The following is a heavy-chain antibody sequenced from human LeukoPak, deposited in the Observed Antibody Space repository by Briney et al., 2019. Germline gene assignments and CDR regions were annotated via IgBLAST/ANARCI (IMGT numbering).Heavy chain of an antibody. CDR1: GFTFSSYA. Sequence: GRSLRLSCEASGFTFSSYAMHWVRQAAGKGLEWVAVISYDGSNKYYADSVKGRFTISRDNSKNTLYLQMNSLRAEDTAVYYCARAVVVAENWFDPWGQGTLVTVSS. CDR2: ISYDGSNK. D-gene: IGHD2-15*01. V-gene: IGHV3-30*04. CDR3: ARAVVVAENWFDP. J-gene: IGHJ5*02.